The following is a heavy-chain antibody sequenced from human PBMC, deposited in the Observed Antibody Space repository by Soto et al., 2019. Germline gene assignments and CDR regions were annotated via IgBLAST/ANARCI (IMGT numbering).Heavy chain of an antibody. CDR3: ARWGTTGGLDV. Sequence: QVQLGESGGGVVQPGTSLRLSCVGSGFTFRSYVIHWVRQAPGKGLEWVALTSYDGSNNFYGDSVKGRFTISRHNSRNTLELQMDSLRFEDTALYYGARWGTTGGLDVWGQGTLVSVSS. CDR1: GFTFRSYV. CDR2: TSYDGSNN. D-gene: IGHD3-16*01. V-gene: IGHV3-33*05. J-gene: IGHJ4*02.